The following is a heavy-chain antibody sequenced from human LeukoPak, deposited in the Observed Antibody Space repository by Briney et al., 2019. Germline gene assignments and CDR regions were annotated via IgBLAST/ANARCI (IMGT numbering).Heavy chain of an antibody. Sequence: ASVKVSCKASGYTFTSYDINWVRQATGQGLEWMGWMNPNSGNTGYAQKFQGRVIMTRNTSISTAYMELSSLRSEDTAVYYCARGGDKSYYDFWSGLAPSYYYGMDVWGQGTTVTVSS. CDR2: MNPNSGNT. CDR3: ARGGDKSYYDFWSGLAPSYYYGMDV. D-gene: IGHD3-3*01. CDR1: GYTFTSYD. J-gene: IGHJ6*02. V-gene: IGHV1-8*01.